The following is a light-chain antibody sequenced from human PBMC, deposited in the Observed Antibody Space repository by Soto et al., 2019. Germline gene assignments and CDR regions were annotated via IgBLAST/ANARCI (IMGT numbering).Light chain of an antibody. Sequence: NFMLTQPHSVSESPGKTVTISCTGSSGSIVNNYVQWYQQRPGSAPTTVVFEDNQRPSGVPDRFSGSIDSSSNSASLTISGLKTEDEADYYCQSYDVTTVVFGGGTQLTVL. V-gene: IGLV6-57*02. J-gene: IGLJ2*01. CDR1: SGSIVNNY. CDR3: QSYDVTTVV. CDR2: EDN.